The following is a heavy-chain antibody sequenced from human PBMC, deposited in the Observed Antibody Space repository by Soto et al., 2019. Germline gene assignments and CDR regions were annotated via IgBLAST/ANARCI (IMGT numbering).Heavy chain of an antibody. CDR3: AKGPPSISNTVVIPWYFDL. V-gene: IGHV3-9*01. J-gene: IGHJ2*01. CDR1: GFTFDDYA. Sequence: EVQLVESGGGLVQPGRSLRLSCAASGFTFDDYAMHWVRQVPGKGLEWVSGISWNSGSIGYADSVKGRFTISRDNAKNALYLQMNSLRAEDTALYYCAKGPPSISNTVVIPWYFDLWGRGTLVTVSS. CDR2: ISWNSGSI. D-gene: IGHD2-21*01.